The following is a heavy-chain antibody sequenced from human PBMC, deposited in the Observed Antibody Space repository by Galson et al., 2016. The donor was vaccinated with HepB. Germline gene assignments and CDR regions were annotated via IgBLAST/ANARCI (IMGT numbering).Heavy chain of an antibody. D-gene: IGHD1-26*01. CDR1: GFTFSSYR. J-gene: IGHJ4*02. CDR3: ARDRWEILPGQGLFDY. CDR2: ISSSTTYI. V-gene: IGHV3-21*01. Sequence: LRLSCAASGFTFSSYRMNWVRQAPGKGLEWVSSISSSTTYIYYADSVKGRFTISRDNATNSLFLQMNSLRAEDTAVYYCARDRWEILPGQGLFDYWGQGTLVSVSS.